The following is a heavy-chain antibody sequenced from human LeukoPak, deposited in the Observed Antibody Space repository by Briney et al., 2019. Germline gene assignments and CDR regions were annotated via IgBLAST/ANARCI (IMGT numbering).Heavy chain of an antibody. CDR1: GFTFSSYW. V-gene: IGHV3-7*03. CDR3: ARAWLYCSSTSCYQRDYYGMDV. D-gene: IGHD2-2*01. J-gene: IGHJ6*04. CDR2: IKQDGSEK. Sequence: GGSLRLSCAASGFTFSSYWMSWVRQAPGKGLEWVANIKQDGSEKYYVDSVKGRFTISRDNAKNSLYLQMNSLRAEDTAVYYCARAWLYCSSTSCYQRDYYGMDVWGKGTTVTVSS.